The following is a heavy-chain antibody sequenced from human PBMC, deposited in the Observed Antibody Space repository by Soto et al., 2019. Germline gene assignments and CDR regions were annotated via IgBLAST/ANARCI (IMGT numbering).Heavy chain of an antibody. D-gene: IGHD5-12*01. J-gene: IGHJ4*02. V-gene: IGHV4-31*03. CDR2: IYYSGST. CDR3: ARGDDSGYDQRGILFDY. CDR1: GGSISSSSYY. Sequence: SETLSLTCTVSGGSISSSSYYWGWIRQPPGKGLEWIGYIYYSGSTYYNPSLKSRVTISVDTSKNQFSLKLSSVTAADTAVYYCARGDDSGYDQRGILFDYWGQGTLVTVSS.